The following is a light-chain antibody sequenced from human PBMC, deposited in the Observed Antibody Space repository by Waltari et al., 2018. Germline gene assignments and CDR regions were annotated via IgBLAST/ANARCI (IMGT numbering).Light chain of an antibody. CDR1: SSDVGGYYY. J-gene: IGLJ1*01. V-gene: IGLV2-11*01. Sequence: QSVLTQPRSVSGSPGQSVAISCTGTSSDVGGYYYVPWYQQYPGKATKVMIYGVYKRPSGFPDRFSGSKSGNTATLTITSVEAGDEARYYCQVWHADIDPGVFGTGTEVTVL. CDR3: QVWHADIDPGV. CDR2: GVY.